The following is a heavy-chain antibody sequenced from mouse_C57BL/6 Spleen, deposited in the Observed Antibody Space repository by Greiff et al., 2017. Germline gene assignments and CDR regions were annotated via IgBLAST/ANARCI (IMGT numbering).Heavy chain of an antibody. J-gene: IGHJ2*01. CDR1: GYTFTSYW. D-gene: IGHD2-5*01. V-gene: IGHV1-72*01. CDR2: IDPNSGGT. CDR3: ARPYSNYDYYWDY. Sequence: QVQLQQPGAELVKPGASVKLSCKASGYTFTSYWMHWVTQRPGRGLEWIGRIDPNSGGTKYNEKFKSKATLTVDKPASTAYMQLSSLTSEDSAVYDCARPYSNYDYYWDYWGQGTTLTVSS.